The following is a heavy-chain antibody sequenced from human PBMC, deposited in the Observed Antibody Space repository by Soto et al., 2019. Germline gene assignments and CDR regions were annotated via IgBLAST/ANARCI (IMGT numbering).Heavy chain of an antibody. CDR3: ARWVYGMDV. J-gene: IGHJ6*02. CDR1: GFSFNTYG. CDR2: ISSSSTI. Sequence: GGSLRLSCAASGFSFNTYGMNWVRQAPGKGLEWVSYISSSSTIYYADSVKGRFTISRDNAKNSLYLQMNSLRDEDTAVYYCARWVYGMDVWGQGTTVTVSS. V-gene: IGHV3-48*02. D-gene: IGHD1-26*01.